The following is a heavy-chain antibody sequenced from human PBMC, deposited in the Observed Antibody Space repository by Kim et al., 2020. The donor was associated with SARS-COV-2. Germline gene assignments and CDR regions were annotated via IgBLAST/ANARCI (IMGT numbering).Heavy chain of an antibody. J-gene: IGHJ5*02. V-gene: IGHV7-4-1*02. CDR2: IDTSTGTP. Sequence: ASVKVSCKGSGYSFTNHAINWVRQAPGQGLEWMGWIDTSTGTPTYAQGFTGRFVFSLDTSVTTAYLQITSLKTEDTALYFCARDHCTNTSCFAPWGQGTLITVSS. D-gene: IGHD2-8*01. CDR3: ARDHCTNTSCFAP. CDR1: GYSFTNHA.